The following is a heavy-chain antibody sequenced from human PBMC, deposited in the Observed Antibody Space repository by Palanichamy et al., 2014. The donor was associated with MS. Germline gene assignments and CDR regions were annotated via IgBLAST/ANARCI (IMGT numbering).Heavy chain of an antibody. V-gene: IGHV3-74*01. Sequence: EVQLVESGGVLVQPGGSLRLSCAASGFTFSSYWMHWVRQVPGKGLVWVSRINSDGSRTNYADSVKGRFTVSRDNAENTLYLQMNSLRAEDTADYYCARIRYGEWGYAQDCWGQGTLVTVSS. CDR3: ARIRYGEWGYAQDC. CDR1: GFTFSSYW. J-gene: IGHJ4*02. CDR2: INSDGSRT. D-gene: IGHD1-26*01.